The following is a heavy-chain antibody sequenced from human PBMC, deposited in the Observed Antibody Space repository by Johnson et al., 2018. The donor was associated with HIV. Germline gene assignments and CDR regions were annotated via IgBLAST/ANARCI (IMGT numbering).Heavy chain of an antibody. CDR2: IKSKTDGETT. D-gene: IGHD3-10*01. V-gene: IGHV3-15*01. CDR1: GFTFSNAW. CDR3: TTDRGGSSDAFDI. Sequence: VQLVESGGGLVKPGGSLRLSCAASGFTFSNAWMSWVRQAPGKGLAWVGVIKSKTDGETTDYAAPVKCRFTISRDDSKNTLYLQMNSLKTEDTAVYYCTTDRGGSSDAFDIWGQGTMVTVSS. J-gene: IGHJ3*02.